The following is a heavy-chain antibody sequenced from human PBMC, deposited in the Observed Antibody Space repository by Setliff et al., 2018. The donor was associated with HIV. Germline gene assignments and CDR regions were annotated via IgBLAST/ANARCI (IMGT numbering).Heavy chain of an antibody. J-gene: IGHJ4*02. Sequence: RASVMVSCKASGYTFTSYAMHWVRQAPGQRLGWMGWINAGNGNTKYSQKFQGRVTITRDTSASTAYMELSSLRSEDTAVYYCAREIRNYDFWSGYWEDHYFDSWGQGTLVTVSS. CDR2: INAGNGNT. CDR3: AREIRNYDFWSGYWEDHYFDS. CDR1: GYTFTSYA. V-gene: IGHV1-3*01. D-gene: IGHD3-3*01.